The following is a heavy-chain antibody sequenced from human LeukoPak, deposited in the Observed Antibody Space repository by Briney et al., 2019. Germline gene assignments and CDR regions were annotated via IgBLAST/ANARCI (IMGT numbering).Heavy chain of an antibody. V-gene: IGHV3-23*01. Sequence: PGGSLRLSCAASGFTFSGYAMIWVRQAPGKGLEWVSTISGYGGSTYYADSVKGRFTISRDNSKNTLFLQMNSLRAEDTAVYYCAKAAYYDILTGYSTRGLFFDYWGQGTLVTVSS. CDR1: GFTFSGYA. CDR2: ISGYGGST. J-gene: IGHJ4*02. CDR3: AKAAYYDILTGYSTRGLFFDY. D-gene: IGHD3-9*01.